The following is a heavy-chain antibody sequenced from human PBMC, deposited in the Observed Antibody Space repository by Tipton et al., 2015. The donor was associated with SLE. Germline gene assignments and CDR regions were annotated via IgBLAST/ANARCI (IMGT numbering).Heavy chain of an antibody. J-gene: IGHJ6*02. CDR2: INHSGST. Sequence: TLSLTCTVSGGSISSHYWSWIRQPPGKGLEWIGEINHSGSTNYNPSLKSRVTISVDTSKNQFSLKLSSVTAADTAVYYCARGRGVFLRFLEWARGMDVWGQGTTVTVSS. CDR3: ARGRGVFLRFLEWARGMDV. CDR1: GGSISSHY. D-gene: IGHD3-3*01. V-gene: IGHV4-34*01.